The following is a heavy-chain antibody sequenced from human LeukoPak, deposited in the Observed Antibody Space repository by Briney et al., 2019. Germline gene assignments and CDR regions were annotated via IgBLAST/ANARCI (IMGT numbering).Heavy chain of an antibody. Sequence: GGSLRLSCAASGLTLSNYWMAWVRQAPGKGLEWVANINQDGSEKNYVDSVKGRFTISRDNAKNSLYLEMNSLRAEDMGVYYCARDSRGYPYWGQGTLVTVSS. CDR1: GLTLSNYW. CDR2: INQDGSEK. J-gene: IGHJ4*02. D-gene: IGHD3-22*01. CDR3: ARDSRGYPY. V-gene: IGHV3-7*05.